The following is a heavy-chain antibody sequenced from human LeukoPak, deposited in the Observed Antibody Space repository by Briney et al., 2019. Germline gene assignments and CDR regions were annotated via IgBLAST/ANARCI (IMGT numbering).Heavy chain of an antibody. Sequence: SETLSLTCTVSGGSISSSSYYWGWIRQPPGKGLEWIGSIYYSGSTYYNPSLKSRVTISVDTSKNQFSLKLSSVTAADTAVYYCARRTTYYYDSSGYYYNYFDYWGQGTLVTVSS. J-gene: IGHJ4*02. D-gene: IGHD3-22*01. V-gene: IGHV4-39*07. CDR2: IYYSGST. CDR3: ARRTTYYYDSSGYYYNYFDY. CDR1: GGSISSSSYY.